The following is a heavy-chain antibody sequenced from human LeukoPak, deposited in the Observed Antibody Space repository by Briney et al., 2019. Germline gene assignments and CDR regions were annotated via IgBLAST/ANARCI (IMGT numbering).Heavy chain of an antibody. CDR1: GYXFTNYY. J-gene: IGHJ4*02. V-gene: IGHV1-46*01. Sequence: GASVKVSCKASGYXFTNYYIHWVRQAPGQGLEWMGIINPSGGSTSYAQIFQGRVTMTRDTSTSTVYMELSSLRSEDTAVYYCARVGHLSFDYWGQGTLVTVSP. CDR2: INPSGGST. CDR3: ARVGHLSFDY.